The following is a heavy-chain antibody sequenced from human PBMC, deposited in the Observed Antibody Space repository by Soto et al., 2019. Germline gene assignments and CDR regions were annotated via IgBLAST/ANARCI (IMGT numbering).Heavy chain of an antibody. CDR3: ARAPNFWSGYYTFDP. J-gene: IGHJ5*02. CDR2: MNPNSGNT. D-gene: IGHD3-3*01. CDR1: GYTFTSYD. Sequence: ASVKVSCKASGYTFTSYDINWVRQATGQGLEWMGWMNPNSGNTGYAQKFQGRVTMTRSTSISTAYMELSSLRSEDTAVYYCARAPNFWSGYYTFDPWGQGTLVTAPQ. V-gene: IGHV1-8*01.